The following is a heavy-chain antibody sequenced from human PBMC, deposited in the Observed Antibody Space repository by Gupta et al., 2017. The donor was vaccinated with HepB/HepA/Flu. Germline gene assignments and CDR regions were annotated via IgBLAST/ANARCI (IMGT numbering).Heavy chain of an antibody. V-gene: IGHV3-13*01. J-gene: IGHJ3*02. CDR3: ARGRGQWLVRGAFDI. Sequence: EVQLVESGGGLVQPGGSLRLSCAASGFTFSSYDMHWVRQATGKGLEWVSAIGTAGDTYYPGSVKGRFTISRENAKNSLYLQMNSLRAGDTAVYYCARGRGQWLVRGAFDIWGQGTMVTVSS. CDR2: IGTAGDT. CDR1: GFTFSSYD. D-gene: IGHD6-19*01.